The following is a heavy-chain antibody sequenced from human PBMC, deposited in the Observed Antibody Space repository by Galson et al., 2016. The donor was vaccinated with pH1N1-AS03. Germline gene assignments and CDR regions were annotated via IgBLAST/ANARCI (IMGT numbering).Heavy chain of an antibody. CDR3: AKDLEDYYESSGYFDY. V-gene: IGHV3-30*18. CDR2: ISYDENYK. Sequence: SLRLSCAASGFTFSTFGMHWVRQAPGKGLEWVAVISYDENYKYYADSLKGRFTISRDNSKNTLYLQMNSLRAEETAVYYCAKDLEDYYESSGYFDYWGPGTLVTVSS. J-gene: IGHJ4*02. D-gene: IGHD3-22*01. CDR1: GFTFSTFG.